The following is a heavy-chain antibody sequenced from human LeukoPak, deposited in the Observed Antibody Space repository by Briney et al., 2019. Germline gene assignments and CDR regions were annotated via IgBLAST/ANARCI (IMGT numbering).Heavy chain of an antibody. D-gene: IGHD5-18*01. V-gene: IGHV3-7*01. CDR2: INPEGSEK. J-gene: IGHJ4*02. Sequence: GGSLRLSCSASGFTFSTYWMSWVRQAPGKGLEWVASINPEGSEKYSADSVKGRFTISRDNAKNSLYLQMDSLRVEDTAFYYCARDLAYSRLDYWGQGMLVTVSS. CDR1: GFTFSTYW. CDR3: ARDLAYSRLDY.